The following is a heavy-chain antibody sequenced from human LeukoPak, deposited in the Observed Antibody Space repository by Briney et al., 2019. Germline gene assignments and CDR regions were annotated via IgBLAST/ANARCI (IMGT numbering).Heavy chain of an antibody. D-gene: IGHD6-19*01. V-gene: IGHV3-7*01. CDR2: IKQDGSEK. Sequence: GGSLRLSCAASGFTFSSYGMHWVRQAPGKGLEWVANIKQDGSEKYYVDSVKGRFTISRDNAKNSLYLQMNSLRAEDTAVYYCARDQSSGLDYWGQGTLVTVSS. J-gene: IGHJ4*02. CDR3: ARDQSSGLDY. CDR1: GFTFSSYG.